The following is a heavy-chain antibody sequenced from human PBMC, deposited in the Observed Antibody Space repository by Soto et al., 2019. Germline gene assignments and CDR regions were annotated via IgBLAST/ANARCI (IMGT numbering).Heavy chain of an antibody. CDR2: IWYDGSNK. D-gene: IGHD6-13*01. CDR1: GVTLSSYG. V-gene: IGHV3-33*01. J-gene: IGHJ6*02. CDR3: ARERGSSWYNSMYYYYGMDG. Sequence: GGSLRLSCAASGVTLSSYGMHGVRQAPGKGLEWVAVIWYDGSNKYYADSVKGRFTISRDNSKNTLYLQMNSLRAEDTAVYYCARERGSSWYNSMYYYYGMDGWGQGSTVIVSS.